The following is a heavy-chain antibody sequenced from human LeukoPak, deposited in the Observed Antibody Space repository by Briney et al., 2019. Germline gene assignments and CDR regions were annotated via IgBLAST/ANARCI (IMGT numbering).Heavy chain of an antibody. Sequence: GGSLRLSCAGSGFTFDDYAMHWARQTPGKGLEWVSGISWNSGNIAYADFVGGRFTISRDNAKNSLSLQMNSLSDEDTAVYYCAKDAYGGATFFYYMDVWGKGTTVTVSS. CDR1: GFTFDDYA. J-gene: IGHJ6*03. CDR2: ISWNSGNI. D-gene: IGHD2/OR15-2a*01. CDR3: AKDAYGGATFFYYMDV. V-gene: IGHV3-9*01.